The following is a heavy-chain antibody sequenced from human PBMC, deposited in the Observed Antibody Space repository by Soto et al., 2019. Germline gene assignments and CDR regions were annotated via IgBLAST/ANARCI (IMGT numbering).Heavy chain of an antibody. Sequence: FLPCTVSGASIRSSDYYWSWIRQPPGKGLEWIGYIYFSGSNYYNPSLKSRVTISEDTSDNHFSLKLSSVTAADTAVYYCARGLYGYYAFDHCGQGALVTVSS. V-gene: IGHV4-30-4*01. CDR1: GASIRSSDYY. D-gene: IGHD4-17*01. CDR3: ARGLYGYYAFDH. J-gene: IGHJ4*02. CDR2: IYFSGSN.